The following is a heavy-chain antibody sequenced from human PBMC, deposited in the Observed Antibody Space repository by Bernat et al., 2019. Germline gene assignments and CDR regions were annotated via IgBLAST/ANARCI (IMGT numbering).Heavy chain of an antibody. Sequence: EVQLVESGGGLIQPGGSLRLSCAASGFTVSSNYMSWFRQAPGKGLEWVSVIYSGGSTYYADSVKGRFTISRDNSKNTLYLQMNSLRAEDTAVYYCARARKQLPGGGFWFDPWGQGTLVTVSS. J-gene: IGHJ5*02. V-gene: IGHV3-53*01. CDR1: GFTVSSNY. CDR2: IYSGGST. CDR3: ARARKQLPGGGFWFDP. D-gene: IGHD3-16*01.